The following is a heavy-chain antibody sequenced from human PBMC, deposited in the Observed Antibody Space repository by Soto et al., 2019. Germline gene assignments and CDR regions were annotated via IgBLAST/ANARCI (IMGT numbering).Heavy chain of an antibody. CDR2: INHSGGT. Sequence: SVILSLTCAVAGWSFSAYYWSWIRQPPGKGLEWIGEINHSGGTSYNPSLKGRVTISVDTSKSQFSLKLTSVTAADRAVYYCARGSVDTVDSSGFYEYWGHGTPVKSPQ. J-gene: IGHJ4*01. CDR1: GWSFSAYY. CDR3: ARGSVDTVDSSGFYEY. V-gene: IGHV4-34*01. D-gene: IGHD3-22*01.